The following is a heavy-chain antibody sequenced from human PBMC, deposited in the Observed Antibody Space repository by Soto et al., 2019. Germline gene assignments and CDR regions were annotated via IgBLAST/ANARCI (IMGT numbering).Heavy chain of an antibody. CDR1: GFSLSTSGVG. Sequence: QITLKESGPTLVKPTQSLTLTCTFSGFSLSTSGVGVGWIRQHPGKALEWLALIYWNDDKRYSPSLKSRLTITKDTSKHQVVLKMTNMDPVDTATYYCALALSTTDYDSSGYYLYYFDYWGQGTLVTVSS. D-gene: IGHD3-22*01. CDR3: ALALSTTDYDSSGYYLYYFDY. CDR2: IYWNDDK. V-gene: IGHV2-5*01. J-gene: IGHJ4*02.